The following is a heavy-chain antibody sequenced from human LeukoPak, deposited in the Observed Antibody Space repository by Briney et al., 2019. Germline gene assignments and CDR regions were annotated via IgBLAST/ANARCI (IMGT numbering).Heavy chain of an antibody. CDR1: GYTFTGYY. J-gene: IGHJ3*01. V-gene: IGHV3-33*01. Sequence: SCKASGYTFTGYYMHWVRQAPGKGLEWVAVILPDGSDKYYADSVTGRFTISRDNSKNTLYLQMNSLRADDTAVYYCARNARDSVFDLWGQGTMVTVSS. CDR3: ARNARDSVFDL. CDR2: ILPDGSDK.